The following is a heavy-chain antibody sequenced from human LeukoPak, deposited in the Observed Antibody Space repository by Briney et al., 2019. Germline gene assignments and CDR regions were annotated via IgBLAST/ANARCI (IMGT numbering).Heavy chain of an antibody. Sequence: SETLSLTCTVSGGSISSGDYYWSWIRQPPGKGLEWIGYIYYSGSTYYNPSLKSRVTISVDTSKNQFSLKLSSVTAADTAVYYCARLYSYGYEVVDYWGQGALVTVSS. CDR1: GGSISSGDYY. CDR2: IYYSGST. CDR3: ARLYSYGYEVVDY. J-gene: IGHJ4*02. V-gene: IGHV4-30-4*01. D-gene: IGHD5-18*01.